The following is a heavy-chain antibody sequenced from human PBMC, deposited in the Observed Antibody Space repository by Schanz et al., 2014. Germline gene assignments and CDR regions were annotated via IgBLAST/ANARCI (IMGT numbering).Heavy chain of an antibody. D-gene: IGHD3-9*01. CDR3: ATASDWPLTRFDP. Sequence: VQLVESGGGLVQPGGSLRLSCAASGFSFSDYYMSWIRQAPWKGLEWISFINTEGNYRNYADSVKARFTMSRDNAKISVFLQMTILRAENTAFYGCATASDWPLTRFDPWGQGTLVTVAP. CDR2: INTEGNYR. J-gene: IGHJ5*02. V-gene: IGHV3-11*06. CDR1: GFSFSDYY.